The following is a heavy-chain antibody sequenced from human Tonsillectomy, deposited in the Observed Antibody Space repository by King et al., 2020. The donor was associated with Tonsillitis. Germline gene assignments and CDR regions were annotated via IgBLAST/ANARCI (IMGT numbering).Heavy chain of an antibody. V-gene: IGHV5-10-1*03. Sequence: VQLVESGAEVKKPGESLRISCKGSGYSFTTYWISWVRQMPGKGLEWMGRIDPSDSYTNYSPSFQGHVTISADKSISTAYLQWSSLKASNTAMYYCARQGIEVAEASYGMDVWGKGTTVTV. D-gene: IGHD6-19*01. CDR2: IDPSDSYT. J-gene: IGHJ6*04. CDR1: GYSFTTYW. CDR3: ARQGIEVAEASYGMDV.